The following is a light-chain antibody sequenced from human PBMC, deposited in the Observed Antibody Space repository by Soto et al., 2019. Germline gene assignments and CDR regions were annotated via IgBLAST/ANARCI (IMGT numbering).Light chain of an antibody. CDR3: CSYAGSYTLGV. CDR1: SSDVGGYNY. V-gene: IGLV2-11*01. CDR2: DVS. Sequence: QSVLTQPRSVSGSPGQSVTISCTGTSSDVGGYNYVSWYQQHPGKAPKLMIYDVSKRPSGVLDRFSGSKSGNTASLTISGLQAEDEADYYCCSYAGSYTLGVFGGGTKVTVL. J-gene: IGLJ2*01.